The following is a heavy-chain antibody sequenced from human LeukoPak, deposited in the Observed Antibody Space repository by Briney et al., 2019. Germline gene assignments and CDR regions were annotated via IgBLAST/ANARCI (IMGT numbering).Heavy chain of an antibody. CDR1: GGSFSGYY. CDR2: INHSGST. J-gene: IGHJ6*03. CDR3: ARAHYYMDV. V-gene: IGHV4-34*01. Sequence: SETLSLTCAVYGGSFSGYYWSWIRQPPGKGLEWIGEINHSGSTNYNPSLKSRVTISVDTSKNQFSLKLSSVTAADTAVYYCARAHYYMDVWGKGTTVTVSS.